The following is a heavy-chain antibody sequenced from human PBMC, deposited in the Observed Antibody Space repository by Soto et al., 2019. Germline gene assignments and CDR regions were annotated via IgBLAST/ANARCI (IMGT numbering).Heavy chain of an antibody. CDR1: GYSFTSYW. Sequence: GESLKISCNGSGYSFTSYWIGWVRQMPGKGLEWMGIIYPGDSDTRYSPSFQGQVTISADKSISTAYLQWSSLKASDTAMYYCARSGTDQIYYYYGMDVWGQGTTVTVSS. D-gene: IGHD6-13*01. CDR3: ARSGTDQIYYYYGMDV. J-gene: IGHJ6*02. V-gene: IGHV5-51*01. CDR2: IYPGDSDT.